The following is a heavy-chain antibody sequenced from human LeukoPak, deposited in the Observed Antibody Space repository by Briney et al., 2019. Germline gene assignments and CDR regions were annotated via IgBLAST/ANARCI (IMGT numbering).Heavy chain of an antibody. CDR2: IKQDGSEK. Sequence: GGSLRLSCAASGFTFSSYWMSWVRQAPGKGLEWVANIKQDGSEKYYVDSVKGRFTISRDNAKNSLYLQMNSLRADDMAVYYCARAFHRGPLFYWYFDLWGRGTLVTVSS. D-gene: IGHD2/OR15-2a*01. J-gene: IGHJ2*01. V-gene: IGHV3-7*01. CDR3: ARAFHRGPLFYWYFDL. CDR1: GFTFSSYW.